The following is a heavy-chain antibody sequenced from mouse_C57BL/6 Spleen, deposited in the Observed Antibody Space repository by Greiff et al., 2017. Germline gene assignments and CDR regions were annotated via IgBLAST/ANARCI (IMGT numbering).Heavy chain of an antibody. D-gene: IGHD3-2*02. CDR3: AGGHRLRGGYDMDY. V-gene: IGHV1-9*01. Sequence: VQLQQSGAELMKPGASVKLSCKATGYTFTGYWIEWVKQRPGHGLEWIGEIFPGSGSTNYNEKFKGKATVTADTSSNTAYMQLSSLTTEDSAIYYCAGGHRLRGGYDMDYWGQGTTVTVSS. CDR1: GYTFTGYW. CDR2: IFPGSGST. J-gene: IGHJ4*01.